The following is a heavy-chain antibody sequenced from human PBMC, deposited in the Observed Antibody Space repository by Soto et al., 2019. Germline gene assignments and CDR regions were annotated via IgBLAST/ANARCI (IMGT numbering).Heavy chain of an antibody. V-gene: IGHV4-39*01. CDR2: IYYSGRT. D-gene: IGHD2-21*02. Sequence: SVTMSLTSIVSGESSSSSAYYWVWIRQPPGKGLEWIGSIYYSGRTYYNPSFKSRVTISIDTSKNQFSLKLSSVTATDTAVYYCARQRTTVVTQAYFDHGGQGALVTVSS. CDR1: GESSSSSAYY. CDR3: ARQRTTVVTQAYFDH. J-gene: IGHJ4*02.